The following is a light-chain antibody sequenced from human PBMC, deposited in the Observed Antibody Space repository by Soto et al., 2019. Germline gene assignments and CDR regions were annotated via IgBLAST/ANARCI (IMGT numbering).Light chain of an antibody. Sequence: EIVLTHFPATLSLSPRDGATLSCRASQSVSSYLAWYQQKRGQAPRLLIYDSSNRATGIPARFSGSGSGTDFSLTISRLEPEDFAVYYCQQYGSSPLNFGGGTKVDIK. CDR1: QSVSSY. CDR3: QQYGSSPLN. CDR2: DSS. V-gene: IGKV3-20*01. J-gene: IGKJ4*01.